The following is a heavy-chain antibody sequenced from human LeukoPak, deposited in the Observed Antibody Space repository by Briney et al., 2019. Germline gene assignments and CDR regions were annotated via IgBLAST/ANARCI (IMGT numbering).Heavy chain of an antibody. Sequence: SETLSLTCAVYGGSFSGYYWSWLRQPPGKELEWIAYMTDSETTKNNPSLKSRITLSADTSKNQFSLSLSSVTEADTAVYFCATIKSGYPFGYFDFWGQGILVTVSS. V-gene: IGHV4-34*11. CDR2: MTDSETT. CDR3: ATIKSGYPFGYFDF. J-gene: IGHJ4*02. D-gene: IGHD5-18*01. CDR1: GGSFSGYY.